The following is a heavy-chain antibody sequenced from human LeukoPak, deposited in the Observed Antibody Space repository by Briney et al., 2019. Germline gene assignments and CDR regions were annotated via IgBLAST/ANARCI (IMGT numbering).Heavy chain of an antibody. V-gene: IGHV3-9*01. CDR1: GFTFDDYA. CDR2: ISWNSGSI. J-gene: IGHJ3*02. Sequence: PGGSLRLSCAASGFTFDDYAMHWVRQAPGKGLEWVSGISWNSGSIGYADSVKGRFTISRDNAKNSLYLQMNSLRAEDTALYYCAKDKSPERLGAFDIWGQGTMVTVSS. D-gene: IGHD1-1*01. CDR3: AKDKSPERLGAFDI.